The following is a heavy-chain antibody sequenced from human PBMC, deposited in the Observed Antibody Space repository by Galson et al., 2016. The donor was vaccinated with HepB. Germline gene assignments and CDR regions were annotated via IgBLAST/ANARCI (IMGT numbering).Heavy chain of an antibody. CDR1: GYSLSDYT. CDR2: INPDTGAS. CDR3: AREGDIVVPVSADDAFDL. V-gene: IGHV1-2*02. J-gene: IGHJ3*01. Sequence: SGYSLSDYTLHWVRQAPGQGLEWMGWINPDTGASNCTQRFQGRVFMASDTSISTAYLELRSLRSGDTATYYCAREGDIVVPVSADDAFDLWGQGTMVTV. D-gene: IGHD2-15*01.